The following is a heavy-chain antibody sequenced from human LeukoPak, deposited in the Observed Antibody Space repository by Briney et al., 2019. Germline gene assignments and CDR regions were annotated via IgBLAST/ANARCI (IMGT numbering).Heavy chain of an antibody. CDR1: GFTFSSNA. D-gene: IGHD3/OR15-3a*01. CDR2: ISGSGVTT. V-gene: IGHV3-23*01. CDR3: AKDRTRSDF. Sequence: PGGSLRLSCVASGFTFSSNAMSWVRQAPGKGLEWASAISGSGVTTYYADYVKGRFTISRDNSKNTLFPQMNSLRVEDTAVYYCAKDRTRSDFWGQGTLVTVSS. J-gene: IGHJ4*02.